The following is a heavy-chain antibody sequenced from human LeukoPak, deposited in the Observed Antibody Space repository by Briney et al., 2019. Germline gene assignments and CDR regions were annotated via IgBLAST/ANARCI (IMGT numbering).Heavy chain of an antibody. Sequence: GGSLRLSCEGSGFTFSNYWMGWVRQAPGKRLQWVANIKTDGSEKYYVDSVKGRFTISRDNAKNSLYLQMNSLRAEDTAVYYCATYSSLNRREFQFWGQGTLLTVSS. J-gene: IGHJ1*01. CDR2: IKTDGSEK. D-gene: IGHD3-22*01. CDR1: GFTFSNYW. V-gene: IGHV3-7*01. CDR3: ATYSSLNRREFQF.